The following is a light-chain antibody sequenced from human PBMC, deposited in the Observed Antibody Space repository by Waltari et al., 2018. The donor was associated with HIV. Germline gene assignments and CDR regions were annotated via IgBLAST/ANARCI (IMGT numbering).Light chain of an antibody. CDR1: QSVGTN. CDR2: AAA. CDR3: LQYNKWPPVYT. Sequence: EIVMTQSPAPLSVSPGERVTLSCRASQSVGTNLAWYQQKPGQVPRLLIYAAATGATGIPARFSGSGSGTEFTLTISSLQSEDFAVYYCLQYNKWPPVYTFGQGTKLEIK. J-gene: IGKJ2*01. V-gene: IGKV3-15*01.